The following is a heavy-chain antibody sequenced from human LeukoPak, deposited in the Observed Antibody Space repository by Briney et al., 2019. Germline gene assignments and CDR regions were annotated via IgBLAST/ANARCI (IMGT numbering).Heavy chain of an antibody. V-gene: IGHV1-18*01. D-gene: IGHD6-13*01. CDR3: AKDRAAARNFDI. J-gene: IGHJ4*02. Sequence: ASVKVSCKASGYTITTYGINWVRQAPGQGLEWVGWINTYNGNTKYTERFQGRVTMTTDTSTTTAYMELKSLRSDDTAIYYCAKDRAAARNFDIWGQGTLVTVSS. CDR2: INTYNGNT. CDR1: GYTITTYG.